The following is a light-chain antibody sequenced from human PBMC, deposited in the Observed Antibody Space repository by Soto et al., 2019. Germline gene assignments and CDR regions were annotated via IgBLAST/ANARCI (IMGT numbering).Light chain of an antibody. J-gene: IGKJ4*01. CDR1: QDISSW. CDR2: VAS. Sequence: DIHMTQSPSSVSASVGDSVIITCRASQDISSWVAWYQQKPGKAPKLLISVASSLESGVPRRFSGSGSGTDFTLIISSLQPEDFATYFCQQGDSFPFTFGGGTKVEIK. V-gene: IGKV1-12*01. CDR3: QQGDSFPFT.